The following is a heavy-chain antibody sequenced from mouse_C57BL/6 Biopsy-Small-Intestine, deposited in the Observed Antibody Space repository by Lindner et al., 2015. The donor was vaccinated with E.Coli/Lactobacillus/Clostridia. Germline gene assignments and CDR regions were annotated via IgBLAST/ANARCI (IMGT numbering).Heavy chain of an antibody. CDR1: GYTFTNYG. CDR2: ISAYNGDT. Sequence: SVKVSCKASGYTFTNYGISWVRQAPGQGLEWMGWISAYNGDTNYAQKLQGRVTMITDTSTSTAYMELRSLTSDDTAVYYCAKTPTSGWVGTWFDPWGQGTLVTVSS. V-gene: IGHV1-74*01. CDR3: AKTPTSGWVGTWFDP. J-gene: IGHJ4*01. D-gene: IGHD1-1*02.